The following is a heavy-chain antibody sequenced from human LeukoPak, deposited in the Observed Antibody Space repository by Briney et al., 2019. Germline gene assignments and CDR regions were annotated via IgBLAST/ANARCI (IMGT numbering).Heavy chain of an antibody. D-gene: IGHD5-24*01. CDR1: GGSISSGDYY. V-gene: IGHV4-30-4*02. J-gene: IGHJ4*02. Sequence: SETLSLTCTVSGGSISSGDYYWSWIRQPPGKGLEWIGYIYYSGSTYYNPSLKSRVTISVDTSKNQFSLKLSSVTAADTAVYYCASGTDGYPPVDYWGQGTLVTVSS. CDR2: IYYSGST. CDR3: ASGTDGYPPVDY.